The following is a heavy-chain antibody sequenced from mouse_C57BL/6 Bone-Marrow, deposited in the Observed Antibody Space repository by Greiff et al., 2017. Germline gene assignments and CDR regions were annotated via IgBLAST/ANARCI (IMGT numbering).Heavy chain of an antibody. J-gene: IGHJ3*01. CDR2: IYPRSGNT. D-gene: IGHD1-1*01. CDR3: ARGVITTVVATPAWFAY. Sequence: VQLQQSGAELARPGASVKLSCKASGYTFTSYGISWVKQRTGQGLEWIGEIYPRSGNTYYNEKFKGKATLTADKSSSTAYMELRSLTSEDSAVYFCARGVITTVVATPAWFAYWGQGTLVTVSA. CDR1: GYTFTSYG. V-gene: IGHV1-81*01.